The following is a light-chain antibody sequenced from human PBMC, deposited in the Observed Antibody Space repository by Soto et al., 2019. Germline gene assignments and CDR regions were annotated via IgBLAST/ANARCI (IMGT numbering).Light chain of an antibody. J-gene: IGKJ1*01. CDR1: QSISSW. CDR2: KAS. Sequence: DIQMTQSPSTLSASVGDRVTITCRASQSISSWLTWYQQKAGQAPKLLIYKASIVESGVPLRFSGSGSGTEFTLTISSLQPDDSATYYCQQYSYFATFGQGTRVEVK. CDR3: QQYSYFAT. V-gene: IGKV1-5*03.